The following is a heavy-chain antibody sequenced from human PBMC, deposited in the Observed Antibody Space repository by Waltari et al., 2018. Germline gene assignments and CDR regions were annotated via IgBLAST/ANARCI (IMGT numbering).Heavy chain of an antibody. J-gene: IGHJ4*02. CDR1: GGSISSYY. V-gene: IGHV4-59*01. CDR3: ARDRGSSWYHY. Sequence: QVQLQESGPGLVKPSETLSLTCTVSGGSISSYYWSWIRQPPGKGLEWIGYIYYSGSTNSNPSLKSRVTISVDTSKNQFSLKLSSVTAADTAVYYCARDRGSSWYHYWGQGTLVTVSS. CDR2: IYYSGST. D-gene: IGHD6-13*01.